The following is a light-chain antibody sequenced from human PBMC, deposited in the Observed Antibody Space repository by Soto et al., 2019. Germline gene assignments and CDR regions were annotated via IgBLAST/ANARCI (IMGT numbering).Light chain of an antibody. CDR3: CSYAGPTTFVV. CDR2: EVS. V-gene: IGLV2-23*02. Sequence: QSALTQPASVSGSPGQSITISCTGTSSDVGSYNLVSWYHQHPGKAPKLLISEVSKRPSGVSDRFSGSKSGNTASLTISGLQAEDEADYYCCSYAGPTTFVVFGGGTTVTVL. J-gene: IGLJ2*01. CDR1: SSDVGSYNL.